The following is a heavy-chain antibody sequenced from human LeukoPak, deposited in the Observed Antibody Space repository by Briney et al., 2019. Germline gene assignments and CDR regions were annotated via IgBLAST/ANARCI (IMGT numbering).Heavy chain of an antibody. D-gene: IGHD3-10*01. Sequence: SETLSLTCTVSGDSIGNYYWSWIRQPPGKGLEWIGYISYSGSTNSNPSLYSRVTISIDMSKNQFSLRLSSVTAADTAVYYCARGRVPNYWGQGTLVTVSS. CDR3: ARGRVPNY. CDR2: ISYSGST. V-gene: IGHV4-59*01. CDR1: GDSIGNYY. J-gene: IGHJ4*02.